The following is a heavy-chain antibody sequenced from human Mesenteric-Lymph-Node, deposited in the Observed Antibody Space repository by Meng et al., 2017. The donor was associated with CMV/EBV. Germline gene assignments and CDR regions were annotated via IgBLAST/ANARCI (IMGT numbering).Heavy chain of an antibody. Sequence: GGSLRLSCAASGFTFSSYSMNWVRQAPGKGLEWVSYISSSSTIYYADSVKGRFTISRDNSKNTLYLQMNSLRAEDTAVYYCAREGVYAYYDILTGKYYFDYWGQGTLVTVSS. J-gene: IGHJ4*02. CDR2: ISSSSTI. V-gene: IGHV3-48*01. CDR1: GFTFSSYS. CDR3: AREGVYAYYDILTGKYYFDY. D-gene: IGHD3-9*01.